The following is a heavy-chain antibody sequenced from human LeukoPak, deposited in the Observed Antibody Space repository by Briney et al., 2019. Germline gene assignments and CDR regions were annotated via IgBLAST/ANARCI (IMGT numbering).Heavy chain of an antibody. Sequence: ASVKVSCKASGYTFTSYYMYWVRQAPGQGLEWMGIINPSGGSTSYAQKFQGRVTMTRDTSTSTVYMELSSLRSEDTAVYYCARDLHYYDSSGFATNAFDIWGQGTMVTVSS. V-gene: IGHV1-46*01. CDR1: GYTFTSYY. CDR3: ARDLHYYDSSGFATNAFDI. CDR2: INPSGGST. J-gene: IGHJ3*02. D-gene: IGHD3-22*01.